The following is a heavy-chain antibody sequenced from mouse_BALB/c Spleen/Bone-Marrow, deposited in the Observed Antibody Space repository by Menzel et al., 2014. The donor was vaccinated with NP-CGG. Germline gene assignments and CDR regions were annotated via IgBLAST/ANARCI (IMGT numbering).Heavy chain of an antibody. J-gene: IGHJ2*01. CDR2: IDPANGNT. CDR1: GFNIXDTY. Sequence: LVESGAELVKPGASVKLSCTASGFNIXDTYMHWVKQRPEQGLEWIGRIDPANGNTKYDPKFQGKATITADTSSNTAYLQPSSLTSEDTAVYYCALLYGNYDYWGQGTTLTVSS. V-gene: IGHV14-3*02. CDR3: ALLYGNYDY. D-gene: IGHD2-10*02.